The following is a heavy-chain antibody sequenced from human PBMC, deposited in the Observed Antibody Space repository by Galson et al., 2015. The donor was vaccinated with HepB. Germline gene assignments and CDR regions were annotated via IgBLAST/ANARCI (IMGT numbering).Heavy chain of an antibody. D-gene: IGHD3-10*01. J-gene: IGHJ4*02. CDR2: INSDGGST. V-gene: IGHV3-74*01. Sequence: SLRLSCAASGFTFSSYWMHWVCQVPGKGLVWVSRINSDGGSTSYADSVKGRFTISRDNAKNTLYLQLNSLRAEDTAVYYCARVRSVGDFDYWGQGTLVTVSS. CDR1: GFTFSSYW. CDR3: ARVRSVGDFDY.